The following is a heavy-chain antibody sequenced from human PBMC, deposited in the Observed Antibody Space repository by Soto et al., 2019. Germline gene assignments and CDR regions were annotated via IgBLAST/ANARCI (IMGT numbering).Heavy chain of an antibody. CDR2: ISIGSGSI. D-gene: IGHD3-22*01. V-gene: IGHV3-48*02. CDR1: GFTFSNYA. CDR3: VRDDRRAFDF. J-gene: IGHJ3*01. Sequence: EVHLVESGGGLVQPGGSLRVSCAASGFTFSNYAMNWVRQAPGKGLEWVSYISIGSGSIFYADSVKGRFTISRDDAKNSLYLQMNTLRDEDTAVYYCVRDDRRAFDFWGQGTMVTVSS.